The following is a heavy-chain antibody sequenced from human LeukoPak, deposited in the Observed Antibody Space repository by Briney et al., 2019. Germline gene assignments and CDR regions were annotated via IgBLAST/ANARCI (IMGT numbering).Heavy chain of an antibody. J-gene: IGHJ4*02. CDR3: ARGTFWSGYYGYFDY. D-gene: IGHD3-3*01. Sequence: PSETLSLTCTVSGGSIRSYYWSWIRQPPGKGLEWIGYIYYSGSTNYNPSLKSRVTISVDTSKNQFSLKLSSVTAADTAVYYCARGTFWSGYYGYFDYWGQGTLVTVSS. V-gene: IGHV4-59*01. CDR2: IYYSGST. CDR1: GGSIRSYY.